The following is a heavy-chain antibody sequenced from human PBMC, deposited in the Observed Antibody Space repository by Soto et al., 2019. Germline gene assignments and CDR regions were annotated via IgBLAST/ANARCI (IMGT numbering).Heavy chain of an antibody. Sequence: QVQLQESGPGLVKPSQTLSLTCTVSGDSISSGGYYWSWIRQQPGKGLEWIAHIYYSGSTYYNPSLKSRVTISVDTSKNQCSLKLSSVTEADTAVYYCARSPHFDGYNEYWGQGTLVTVSS. CDR2: IYYSGST. V-gene: IGHV4-31*03. CDR3: ARSPHFDGYNEY. D-gene: IGHD3-9*01. J-gene: IGHJ4*02. CDR1: GDSISSGGYY.